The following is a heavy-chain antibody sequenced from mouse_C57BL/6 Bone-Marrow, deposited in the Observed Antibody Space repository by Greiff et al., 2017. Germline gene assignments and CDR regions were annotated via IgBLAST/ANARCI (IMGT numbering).Heavy chain of an antibody. CDR3: ASGWFAY. V-gene: IGHV3-6*01. J-gene: IGHJ3*01. CDR1: GYSITSGYY. CDR2: ISYDGSN. Sequence: EVKLMESGPGLVKPSQSLSLTCSVTGYSITSGYYWNWIRQFPGNKLEWMGYISYDGSNNYNPSLKNRFSITRDTSKNQFFLKLNSVTTEDTATYYCASGWFAYWGQGTLVTVSA.